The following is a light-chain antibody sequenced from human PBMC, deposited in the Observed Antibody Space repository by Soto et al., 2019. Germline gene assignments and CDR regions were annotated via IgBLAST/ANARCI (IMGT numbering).Light chain of an antibody. Sequence: EILLTQSPFTLPLSPGEGATLSSRASQSVAASYLAWYQQKPGRTPRLLIYGASSRATGIPDRFSGSGSGTEFTLTINRLEPEDFAVYFCQQYGGSPAITFGQGTRLEIK. CDR3: QQYGGSPAIT. J-gene: IGKJ5*01. CDR1: QSVAASY. CDR2: GAS. V-gene: IGKV3-20*01.